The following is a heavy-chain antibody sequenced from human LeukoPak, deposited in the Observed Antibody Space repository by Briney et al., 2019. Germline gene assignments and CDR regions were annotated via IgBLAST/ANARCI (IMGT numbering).Heavy chain of an antibody. V-gene: IGHV3-30*03. J-gene: IGHJ4*02. D-gene: IGHD1-7*01. CDR2: ISYDGSNK. CDR1: GFTFRSYS. Sequence: GGSLRLSCAASGFTFRSYSMSWVRQAPGKGLEWVAVISYDGSNKYYADSVKGRFTISRDNSKNTLYLQMNSLRAEDTAVYYCAREQVGITGTGFDYWGQGTLVTVSS. CDR3: AREQVGITGTGFDY.